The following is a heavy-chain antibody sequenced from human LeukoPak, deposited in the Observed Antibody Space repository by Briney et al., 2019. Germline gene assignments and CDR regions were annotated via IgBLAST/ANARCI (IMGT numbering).Heavy chain of an antibody. CDR1: GFTFSSYW. CDR3: AKDAKRVTMIVVVARPRFFDY. Sequence: GGSLRLSCAASGFTFSSYWMSWVRQAPGKGLEWVANIKQDGSEKYYVDSVKGRSTISRDNAKNSLYLQMSSLRAEDTAIYYCAKDAKRVTMIVVVARPRFFDYWGQGTLVTVSS. V-gene: IGHV3-7*03. J-gene: IGHJ4*02. CDR2: IKQDGSEK. D-gene: IGHD3-22*01.